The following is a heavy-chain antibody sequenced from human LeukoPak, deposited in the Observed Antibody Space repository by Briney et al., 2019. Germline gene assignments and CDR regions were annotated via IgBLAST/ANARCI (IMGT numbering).Heavy chain of an antibody. CDR1: GYTFTSYG. V-gene: IGHV1-18*01. J-gene: IGHJ5*02. Sequence: GASVKVSCKASGYTFTSYGISWVRQAPGQGLEGMGWISAYNGNTNYAQKLQGRVTMTTDTSTSTACMELRSLRSDDTAVYYCARDSSGWYHWFDPWGQGTLVTVSS. CDR3: ARDSSGWYHWFDP. D-gene: IGHD6-19*01. CDR2: ISAYNGNT.